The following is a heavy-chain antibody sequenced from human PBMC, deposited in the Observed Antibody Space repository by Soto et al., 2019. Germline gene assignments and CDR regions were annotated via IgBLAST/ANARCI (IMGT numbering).Heavy chain of an antibody. V-gene: IGHV1-46*01. Sequence: GASVKVSCKAPGYTFTSYYMHWVRQAPGQGLEWMGIINPSGGSASYAQKFQGRVTMTRDTSTSTVYMELSSLRSEDTAVYYCARDRGIAVAGTWWFDTWGQGTLVTVSS. CDR2: INPSGGSA. CDR3: ARDRGIAVAGTWWFDT. CDR1: GYTFTSYY. J-gene: IGHJ5*02. D-gene: IGHD6-19*01.